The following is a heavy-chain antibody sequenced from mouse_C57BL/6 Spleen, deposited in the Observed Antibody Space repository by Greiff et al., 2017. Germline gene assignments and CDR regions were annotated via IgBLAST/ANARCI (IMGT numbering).Heavy chain of an antibody. Sequence: VQLQQPGAELVMPGASVKLSCKASGYTFTSYWMHWVKQRPGQGLEWIGEIDPSDSYTNYNQKFKGKSTLTVDKSSSTAYMQLSSLTSEDSAVYYCARSGFTTVVARYWYFDVWGTGTTVTVSS. J-gene: IGHJ1*03. D-gene: IGHD1-1*01. V-gene: IGHV1-69*01. CDR2: IDPSDSYT. CDR1: GYTFTSYW. CDR3: ARSGFTTVVARYWYFDV.